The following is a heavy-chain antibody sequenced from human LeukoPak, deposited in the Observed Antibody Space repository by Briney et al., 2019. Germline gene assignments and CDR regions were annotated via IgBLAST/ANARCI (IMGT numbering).Heavy chain of an antibody. J-gene: IGHJ4*02. CDR1: GYTFTGYY. Sequence: GASVKVSCKASGYTFTGYYMHWVRQAPGQGLEWMGWINPNSGGTNYAQKFQGRVTMTRDTSISTAYMELSRLKSDDTAVYYCARTVPYYDFWSGYHTPYYFDYWGQGTLVTASS. D-gene: IGHD3-3*01. CDR2: INPNSGGT. V-gene: IGHV1-2*02. CDR3: ARTVPYYDFWSGYHTPYYFDY.